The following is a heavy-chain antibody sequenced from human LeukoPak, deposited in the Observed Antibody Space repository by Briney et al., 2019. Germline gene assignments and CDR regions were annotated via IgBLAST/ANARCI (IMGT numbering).Heavy chain of an antibody. CDR2: IYHGGST. V-gene: IGHV4-4*02. CDR1: GGSISSTDW. J-gene: IGHJ4*02. CDR3: ARDLGARGLPEY. D-gene: IGHD1-14*01. Sequence: SGTLSLTCAVSGGSISSTDWWSWVRQPPGKGLEWIGQIYHGGSTNFNPSLKSRVTISVDKSKNQFSLKLNSVTAADTAVYYCARDLGARGLPEYWGQGTLVTVSS.